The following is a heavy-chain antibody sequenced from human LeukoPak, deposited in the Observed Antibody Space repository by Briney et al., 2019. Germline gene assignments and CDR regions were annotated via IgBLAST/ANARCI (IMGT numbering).Heavy chain of an antibody. CDR2: INHSGST. CDR1: GGSFSGYY. J-gene: IGHJ5*02. CDR3: ARSPSGDFWSGPNNWFDP. D-gene: IGHD3-3*01. V-gene: IGHV4-34*01. Sequence: KASETLSLTCAVYGGSFSGYYWSWIRQPPGKGLEWIGEINHSGSTNYNPSLKSRVTISVDTSKNQFSLKLSSVTAADTAVYYCARSPSGDFWSGPNNWFDPWGQGTLVTVSS.